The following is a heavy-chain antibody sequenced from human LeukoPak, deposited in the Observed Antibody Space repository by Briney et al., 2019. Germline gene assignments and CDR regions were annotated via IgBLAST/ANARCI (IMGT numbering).Heavy chain of an antibody. CDR3: ARQVNDYGDY. D-gene: IGHD2-8*01. Sequence: GESLKISCKTSGYSFTTHWIGWVRQMPGKGLEWMGIIYPGDSDTRYSPPFQGQVTISADTSTSTAYLQWSSLRASDTAIYYCARQVNDYGDYWGQGTLVTVSS. CDR2: IYPGDSDT. J-gene: IGHJ4*02. V-gene: IGHV5-51*01. CDR1: GYSFTTHW.